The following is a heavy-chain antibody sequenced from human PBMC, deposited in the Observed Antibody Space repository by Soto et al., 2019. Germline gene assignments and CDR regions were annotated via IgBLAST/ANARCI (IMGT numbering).Heavy chain of an antibody. CDR3: ARVPDR. V-gene: IGHV1-46*01. CDR1: GYSFTTYY. Sequence: ASVKVSCKASGYSFTTYYMQWVRQAPGQGLEWMGIVNPNGGFTNYAQKFQGRVTMTRDTSKNQFSLKMSSVTAADTAVYYCARVPDRWGQGTLVTVSS. J-gene: IGHJ5*02. D-gene: IGHD2-2*01. CDR2: VNPNGGFT.